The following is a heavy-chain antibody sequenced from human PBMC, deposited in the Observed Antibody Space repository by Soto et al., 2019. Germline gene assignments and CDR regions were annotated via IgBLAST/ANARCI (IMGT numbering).Heavy chain of an antibody. CDR3: ARDSTTVHTGGVYYYYMDV. CDR1: GFTFSSYS. D-gene: IGHD4-17*01. J-gene: IGHJ6*03. V-gene: IGHV3-48*01. Sequence: GGSLSLSCAASGFTFSSYSMNWVRQAPGKGLEWVSYISSSSSTIYYADSVKGRFTISRDNAKNSLYLQMNSLRAEDTAVYYCARDSTTVHTGGVYYYYMDVWGKGTTVTVSS. CDR2: ISSSSSTI.